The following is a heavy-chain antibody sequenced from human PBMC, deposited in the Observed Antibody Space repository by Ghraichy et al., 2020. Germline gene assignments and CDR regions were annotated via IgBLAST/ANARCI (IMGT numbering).Heavy chain of an antibody. V-gene: IGHV1-8*01. Sequence: ASVKVSYKASGYTFTSYDINWVRQATGQGLEWMGWMNPNSGNTGYAQKFQGRVTMTRNTSISTAYMELSGLKSEDTAVYYCARDSGPVGGGGNDFWGQGTLVTVSS. CDR3: ARDSGPVGGGGNDF. CDR2: MNPNSGNT. J-gene: IGHJ4*02. CDR1: GYTFTSYD. D-gene: IGHD2-15*01.